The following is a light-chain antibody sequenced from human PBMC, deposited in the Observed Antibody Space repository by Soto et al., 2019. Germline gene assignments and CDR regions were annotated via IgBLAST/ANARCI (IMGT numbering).Light chain of an antibody. Sequence: DIHMTQSPSTLSASVGERVTITCRASQSISSWLAWYQQKPGKAPKLLIYDASSLESGVPSRFSGSGSGTEFTLTISSLQPDDFATYYCQQYNSYSWTFGQGTKVDIK. V-gene: IGKV1-5*01. CDR1: QSISSW. CDR3: QQYNSYSWT. J-gene: IGKJ1*01. CDR2: DAS.